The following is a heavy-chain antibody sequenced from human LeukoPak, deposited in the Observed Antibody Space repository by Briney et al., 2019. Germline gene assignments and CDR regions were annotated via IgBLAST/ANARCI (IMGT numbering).Heavy chain of an antibody. CDR1: GFTFSSYA. V-gene: IGHV3-23*01. CDR2: ISGSGGST. J-gene: IGHJ5*02. D-gene: IGHD4-11*01. Sequence: PGGSLRLSCAASGFTFSSYAMNWVRQTPGRGLEWVSAISGSGGSTYYADSVKGRFTISRDNSKNTLYLQMSSLRAEDTAVYYCSKSKGLFDPWGQGTLVTVSS. CDR3: SKSKGLFDP.